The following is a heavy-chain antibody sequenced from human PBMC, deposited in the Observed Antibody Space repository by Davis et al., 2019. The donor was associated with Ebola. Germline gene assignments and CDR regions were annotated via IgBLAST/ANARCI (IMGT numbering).Heavy chain of an antibody. CDR2: MNPNSGNT. V-gene: IGHV1-8*03. J-gene: IGHJ1*01. D-gene: IGHD3-22*01. CDR1: GYTFTSYG. Sequence: AASVKVSCKASGYTFTSYGINWVRQATGQGLEWMGWMNPNSGNTGYAQKFQGRVTITRNTSISTAYMELSSLRSEDTAVYYCARVHQVAHYDSSGYYLTAEYFQHWGQGTLVTVSS. CDR3: ARVHQVAHYDSSGYYLTAEYFQH.